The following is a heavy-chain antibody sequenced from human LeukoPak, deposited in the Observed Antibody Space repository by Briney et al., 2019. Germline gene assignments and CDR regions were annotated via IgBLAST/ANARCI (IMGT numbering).Heavy chain of an antibody. V-gene: IGHV4-34*01. CDR3: ASRTRPYSVHNWFDP. D-gene: IGHD2-2*01. Sequence: SETLSLTCAVYGVSFSGYYWSWVRQPPGKGLEWVGEISHSGSTIYNPSLKKRSTISVDPSTNPCTLKLSSVTAADTAVYYCASRTRPYSVHNWFDPWGQGTLVTVSS. J-gene: IGHJ5*02. CDR2: ISHSGST. CDR1: GVSFSGYY.